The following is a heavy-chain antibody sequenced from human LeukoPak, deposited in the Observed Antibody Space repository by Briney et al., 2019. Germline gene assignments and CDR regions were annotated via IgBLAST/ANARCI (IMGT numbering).Heavy chain of an antibody. CDR2: IYYSGST. CDR3: ARRSGSYYHDAFDI. V-gene: IGHV4-39*01. J-gene: IGHJ3*02. Sequence: SETLSLTCTVSGGSISSSSYYWGWIRQPPGKGLEWIGSIYYSGSTYYHPSLKSRVTISVDTSKNQFSLKLSSVTAADTAVYYCARRSGSYYHDAFDIWGQGTMVTVSS. D-gene: IGHD1-26*01. CDR1: GGSISSSSYY.